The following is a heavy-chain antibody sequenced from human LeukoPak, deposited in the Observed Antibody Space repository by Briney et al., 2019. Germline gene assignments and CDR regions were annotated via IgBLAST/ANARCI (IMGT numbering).Heavy chain of an antibody. Sequence: GGSLRLSCATSGFIFSDAWMNWVRQAPGKGLEWVGRIRRNSDGGTIDYAAPVKGRFALSRDDSKNTLYLHMSSLQTEDTAVYYCATDFYDTTWGQGTLVTVSS. CDR3: ATDFYDTT. V-gene: IGHV3-15*07. CDR2: IRRNSDGGTI. J-gene: IGHJ5*02. CDR1: GFIFSDAW. D-gene: IGHD3-22*01.